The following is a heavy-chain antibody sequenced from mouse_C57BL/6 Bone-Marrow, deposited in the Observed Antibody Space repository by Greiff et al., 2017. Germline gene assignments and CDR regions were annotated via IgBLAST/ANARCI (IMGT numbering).Heavy chain of an antibody. Sequence: VQLQQSGAELARPGASVKLSCKASGYTFTSYGISWVKQRTGQGLEWIGELYPRSGNTYYNEKFKGKATLTADKSSSTAYMELRSLTSEDSAVYFCARGPHYYYGSSYFDYWGQGTTLTVSS. V-gene: IGHV1-81*01. J-gene: IGHJ2*01. CDR3: ARGPHYYYGSSYFDY. CDR1: GYTFTSYG. D-gene: IGHD1-1*01. CDR2: LYPRSGNT.